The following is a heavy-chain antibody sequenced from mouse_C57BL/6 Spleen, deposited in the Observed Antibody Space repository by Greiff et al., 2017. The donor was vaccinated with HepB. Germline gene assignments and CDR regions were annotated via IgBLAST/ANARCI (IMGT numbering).Heavy chain of an antibody. Sequence: QVQLQQPGAELVKPGASVKMSCKASGYTFTSYWITWVKQRPGQGLEWIGDIYPGSGSTNYNEKFKSKATLTVDTSSSTAYMQLSSLTSEDSAVYYCARRIVSNYYGSSYHFDYWGQGTTLTVSS. CDR2: IYPGSGST. D-gene: IGHD1-1*01. J-gene: IGHJ2*01. CDR1: GYTFTSYW. V-gene: IGHV1-55*01. CDR3: ARRIVSNYYGSSYHFDY.